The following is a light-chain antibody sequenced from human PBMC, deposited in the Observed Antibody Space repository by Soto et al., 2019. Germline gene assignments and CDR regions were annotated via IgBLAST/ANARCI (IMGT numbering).Light chain of an antibody. CDR1: SSDVGGYNY. V-gene: IGLV2-14*01. CDR2: EVS. J-gene: IGLJ1*01. Sequence: QSVLTQPASVSGSPGQSITISCTGTSSDVGGYNYVSWYQQHPGKAPKVMIYEVSNRPAGVSNRFSGSKSGNTASLTSSGLQAEDEADYYCSSYTTSSTLVVFGTGTKLTVL. CDR3: SSYTTSSTLVV.